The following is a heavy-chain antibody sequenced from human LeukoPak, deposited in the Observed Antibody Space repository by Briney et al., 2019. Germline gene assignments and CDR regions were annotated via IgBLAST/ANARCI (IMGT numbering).Heavy chain of an antibody. CDR2: ISWNSGSI. D-gene: IGHD5-12*01. CDR3: AKDFAPLSDYEAFDI. Sequence: PGRSLRPSCAASGFTFDDYAMHWVRQAPGKGLEWVSGISWNSGSIGYADSVKGRFTISRDNAKNSLYLQMNSLRAEDTALYYCAKDFAPLSDYEAFDIWGQGTMVTVSS. CDR1: GFTFDDYA. J-gene: IGHJ3*02. V-gene: IGHV3-9*01.